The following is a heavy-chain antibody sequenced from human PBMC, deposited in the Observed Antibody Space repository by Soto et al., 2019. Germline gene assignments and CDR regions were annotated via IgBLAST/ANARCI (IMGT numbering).Heavy chain of an antibody. J-gene: IGHJ4*02. CDR1: GVTVSSNY. Sequence: EVQLVESGGGLVQPGGSLRLSCAASGVTVSSNYMSWVRQAPGKGLEWVSVIYSGGSTYYADSVKGRFTISRDKSKNTLYLQMNSLRAEYTAVYYCARDGYNYGGGYFEYWGQGTLVTVPS. CDR3: ARDGYNYGGGYFEY. V-gene: IGHV3-66*01. CDR2: IYSGGST. D-gene: IGHD5-18*01.